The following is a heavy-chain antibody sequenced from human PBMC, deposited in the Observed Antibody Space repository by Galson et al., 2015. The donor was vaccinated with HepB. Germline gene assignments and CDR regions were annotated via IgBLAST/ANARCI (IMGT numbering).Heavy chain of an antibody. CDR3: ARPTSRTISSVITEYFYYGMAV. D-gene: IGHD3-3*01. V-gene: IGHV3-21*01. CDR1: GFTFSFYS. CDR2: ISSDGIYK. Sequence: SLRLSCAGSGFTFSFYSLNWVRQAPGKGLEWVSSISSDGIYKSYAESVRGRFSVSSDDARKSLFLQMDSLSAEDTAVYYCARPTSRTISSVITEYFYYGMAVWGQGTTVTGSS. J-gene: IGHJ6*02.